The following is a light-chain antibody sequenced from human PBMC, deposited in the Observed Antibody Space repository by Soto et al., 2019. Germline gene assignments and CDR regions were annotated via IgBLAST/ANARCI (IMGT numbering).Light chain of an antibody. CDR3: QQYNNWPRT. CDR2: GAS. J-gene: IGKJ1*01. Sequence: EIVMTQSPDTLSVSPGERATLSCRASQSVSSNLAWYQQKPGQAPRLLIYGASTRATGIPARFSGSRSGTEFTLTISSLQSEDFAVYYCQQYNNWPRTFGQGIKVEI. CDR1: QSVSSN. V-gene: IGKV3-15*01.